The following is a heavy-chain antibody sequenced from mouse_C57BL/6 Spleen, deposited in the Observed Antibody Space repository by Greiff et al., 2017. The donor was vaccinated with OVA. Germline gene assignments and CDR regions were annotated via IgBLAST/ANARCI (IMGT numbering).Heavy chain of an antibody. Sequence: QVQLQQSGPELVKPGSSVKISCKASGYAFSSSWMNWVKQRPGKGLEWIGRIYPGDGDTNYNGKFKGKATLTADKSSSAAYMQHSSLTSEDSAVYFCARKGADYWYFDVWGTGTTVTVSS. V-gene: IGHV1-82*01. D-gene: IGHD3-3*01. CDR2: IYPGDGDT. CDR1: GYAFSSSW. J-gene: IGHJ1*03. CDR3: ARKGADYWYFDV.